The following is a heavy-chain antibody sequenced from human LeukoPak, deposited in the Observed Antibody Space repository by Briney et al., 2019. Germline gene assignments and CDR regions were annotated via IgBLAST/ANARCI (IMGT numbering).Heavy chain of an antibody. CDR1: GGTFSNYA. V-gene: IGHV1-69*13. Sequence: SVKVSCKTSGGTFSNYAISWVRQAPGQGLEWMGGLIPIFATPTYAQKFQGRVTITADESTSTSYMELSSLRSEDTAVYYCASSLGDSSGYRDLKFVYWGQGTLVTVSS. CDR3: ASSLGDSSGYRDLKFVY. CDR2: LIPIFATP. D-gene: IGHD3-22*01. J-gene: IGHJ4*02.